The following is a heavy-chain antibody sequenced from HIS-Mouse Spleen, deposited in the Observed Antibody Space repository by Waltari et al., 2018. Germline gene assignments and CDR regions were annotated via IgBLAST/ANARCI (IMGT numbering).Heavy chain of an antibody. Sequence: QVQLVQSGAEVKKPGSSVTVSCKASGGTFSSYATSWVPQAPGQGLEWMGRIIPILGIANYAQKFQGRVTITADKSTSTAYMELRSLRSEDTAVYYCARHPEIAAAVGAFDIWGQGTMVTVSS. D-gene: IGHD6-13*01. CDR3: ARHPEIAAAVGAFDI. V-gene: IGHV1-69*04. J-gene: IGHJ3*02. CDR2: IIPILGIA. CDR1: GGTFSSYA.